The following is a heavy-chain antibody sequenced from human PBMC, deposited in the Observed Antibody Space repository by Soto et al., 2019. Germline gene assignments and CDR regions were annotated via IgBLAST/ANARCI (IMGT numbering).Heavy chain of an antibody. CDR2: IMTIFGSA. CDR1: GGTFSRNT. D-gene: IGHD3-22*01. CDR3: ARQFDYDTTGYYYAY. Sequence: QVQLVQSGAEVKKPGSSVKVSCKASGGTFSRNTISWVRQAPGQGLEWMGGIMTIFGSANYAQKFQGRVTITADENKRKVYMELRRLRSEETAVYYCARQFDYDTTGYYYAYWGQGTLVTVSS. V-gene: IGHV1-69*01. J-gene: IGHJ4*02.